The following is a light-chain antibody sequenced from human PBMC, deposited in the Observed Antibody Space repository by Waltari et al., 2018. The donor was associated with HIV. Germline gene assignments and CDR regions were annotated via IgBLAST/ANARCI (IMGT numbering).Light chain of an antibody. J-gene: IGLJ2*01. Sequence: QSVLTQPPSASGTPGQRVTISCSGSSSNIGSNYVYWYQHLPGTAPKLLIYMKYRRPSGVPDRFSGSKSGTSASLVITGLRSEDEAEYHCAAWDDSLDGPVVFGGGTKLTVL. CDR1: SSNIGSNY. CDR2: MKY. V-gene: IGLV1-47*01. CDR3: AAWDDSLDGPVV.